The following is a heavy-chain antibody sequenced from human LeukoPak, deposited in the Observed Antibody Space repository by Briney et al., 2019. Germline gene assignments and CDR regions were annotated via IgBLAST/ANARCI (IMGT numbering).Heavy chain of an antibody. CDR3: ARGLELGYCSGASCYIWFDP. V-gene: IGHV4-34*01. CDR1: GGSFSGYY. D-gene: IGHD2-2*02. CDR2: INHGGRT. Sequence: PSETLSLTCVVSGGSFSGYYWSWIRQPPGKGLEWIGEINHGGRTNYSPSLKSRVTISVDTSKNQFSPNLSSVTAADTAVYYCARGLELGYCSGASCYIWFDPWGQGTLVTVSS. J-gene: IGHJ5*02.